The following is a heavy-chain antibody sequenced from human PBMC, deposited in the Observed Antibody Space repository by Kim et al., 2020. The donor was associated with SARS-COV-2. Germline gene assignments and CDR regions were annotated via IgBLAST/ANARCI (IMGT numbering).Heavy chain of an antibody. V-gene: IGHV3-7*03. Sequence: GGSLRLSCTASGFTFDKYCMPWVRQAPGKGLEWVADISGDGVGTYYADSVKGRFTISRDNSKNSLYLQMNSLRADDTAVYYCASGDTSYFGSTFYDAF. J-gene: IGHJ3*01. CDR1: GFTFDKYC. D-gene: IGHD3-9*01. CDR3: ASGDTSYFGSTFYDAF. CDR2: ISGDGVGT.